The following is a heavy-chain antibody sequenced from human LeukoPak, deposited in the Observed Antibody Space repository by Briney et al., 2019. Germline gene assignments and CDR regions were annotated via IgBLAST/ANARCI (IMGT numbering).Heavy chain of an antibody. CDR1: NGSISNYF. D-gene: IGHD3-22*01. V-gene: IGHV4-59*01. J-gene: IGHJ3*02. CDR3: ASLGGYYESSSYSQLDAFDI. CDR2: VHHSGTA. Sequence: PSETLSLTCTVSNGSISNYFWSWIWQPPGKGLEWIGYVHHSGTANYNPSLMSRVNISIDTSECRLSLKLSSVTAADTALYYCASLGGYYESSSYSQLDAFDIWGQGTVVTVSS.